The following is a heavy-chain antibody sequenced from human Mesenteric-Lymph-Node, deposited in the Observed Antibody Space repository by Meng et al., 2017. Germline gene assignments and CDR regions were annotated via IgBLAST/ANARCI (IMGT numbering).Heavy chain of an antibody. Sequence: VQWLDLWGGLSKTGGALRLSCTASEFTISSTYMTWVRQAPGKGLQWVSIIFSGGSTAYADSVQGRFTISRDNSKNTVYLQMNTLIAEDTAMYYCARGRDVRGFIPFDIWGQGTMVTV. CDR3: ARGRDVRGFIPFDI. CDR1: EFTISSTY. V-gene: IGHV3-66*02. D-gene: IGHD3-10*02. J-gene: IGHJ3*02. CDR2: IFSGGST.